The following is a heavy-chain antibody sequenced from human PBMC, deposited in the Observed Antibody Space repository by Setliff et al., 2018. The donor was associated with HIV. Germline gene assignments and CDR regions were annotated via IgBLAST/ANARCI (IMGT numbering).Heavy chain of an antibody. J-gene: IGHJ6*03. V-gene: IGHV1-18*01. CDR3: ARGNTMNYYYMDV. CDR2: ISAYNGNT. D-gene: IGHD3-22*01. CDR1: GGTFSSYA. Sequence: ASVKVSCKASGGTFSSYAISWVRQAPGQGLEWMGWISAYNGNTNYAQKLQGRVTMTTDTSTSTAYMELRSLRSDDTAVYYCARGNTMNYYYMDVWGKGTTVTVSS.